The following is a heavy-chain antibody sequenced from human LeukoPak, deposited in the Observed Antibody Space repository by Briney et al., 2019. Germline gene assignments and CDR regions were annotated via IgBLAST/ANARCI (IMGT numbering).Heavy chain of an antibody. CDR2: ISSSGSTI. Sequence: GGSLTLSCAASGFTFSDYYMSWIRQAPGKGLDWVSYISSSGSTIYYADSVKGRFTISRDNAKNSLYLQMNSLRAEDTAVYYCAVSVGATSEWFDPWGQGTLVTLSS. CDR3: AVSVGATSEWFDP. V-gene: IGHV3-11*04. J-gene: IGHJ5*02. CDR1: GFTFSDYY. D-gene: IGHD1-26*01.